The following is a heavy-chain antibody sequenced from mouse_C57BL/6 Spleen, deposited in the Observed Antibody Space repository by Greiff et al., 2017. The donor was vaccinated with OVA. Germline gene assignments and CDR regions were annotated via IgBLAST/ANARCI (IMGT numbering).Heavy chain of an antibody. CDR3: ARGGYGIYFDY. Sequence: EVKLVESGPGLVKPSQSLSLTCSVTGYSITSGYYWNWIRQFPGNKLEWMGYISYDGSNNYNPSLKNRISITRDTSKNQFFLKLNSVTTEDTATYYCARGGYGIYFDYWGQGTTLTVSS. V-gene: IGHV3-6*01. CDR1: GYSITSGYY. D-gene: IGHD2-1*01. J-gene: IGHJ2*01. CDR2: ISYDGSN.